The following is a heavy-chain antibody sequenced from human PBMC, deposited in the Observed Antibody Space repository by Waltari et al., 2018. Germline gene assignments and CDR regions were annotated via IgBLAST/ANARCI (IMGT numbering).Heavy chain of an antibody. CDR3: ASGVVAADLDY. CDR1: GGSISSYY. D-gene: IGHD2-15*01. CDR2: IYYSGST. V-gene: IGHV4-59*01. J-gene: IGHJ4*02. Sequence: QVQLQESGPGLVKPSETLSLTCTVSGGSISSYYWSWIRQPPGKGLEWIGYIYYSGSTNYNPSLKSRVTISVDTSKNQFSLKLSSVTAADTAVYYCASGVVAADLDYWGQGTLVTVSS.